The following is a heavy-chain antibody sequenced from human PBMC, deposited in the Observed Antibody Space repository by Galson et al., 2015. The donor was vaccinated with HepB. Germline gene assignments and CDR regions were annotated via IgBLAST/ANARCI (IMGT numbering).Heavy chain of an antibody. CDR1: GFTFSSYA. V-gene: IGHV3-64D*06. Sequence: SLRLSCAAPGFTFSSYAMHWVRQAPRKGLEYVSAISSNGGSTYYADSVKGRFTISRDNSKNTLYLQMSSLRAEDTAVYYCVKGRGEYCSGGSCRTFDYWGRGTLVTVSS. D-gene: IGHD2-15*01. CDR3: VKGRGEYCSGGSCRTFDY. CDR2: ISSNGGST. J-gene: IGHJ4*02.